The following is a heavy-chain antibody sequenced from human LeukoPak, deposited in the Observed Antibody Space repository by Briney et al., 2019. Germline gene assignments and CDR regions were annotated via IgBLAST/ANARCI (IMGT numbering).Heavy chain of an antibody. V-gene: IGHV4-59*12. CDR1: SGSFRTYY. J-gene: IGHJ4*02. CDR3: ARVLRGYCSGGSCYEIDY. Sequence: SETLSLTCTVSSGSFRTYYWSWIRQPPGKGLEWIGYIFYNEGTSYNPSLKSRVTISVDTSKNQFSLKLSSVTAADTAVYYCARVLRGYCSGGSCYEIDYWGQGTLVTVSS. D-gene: IGHD2-15*01. CDR2: IFYNEGT.